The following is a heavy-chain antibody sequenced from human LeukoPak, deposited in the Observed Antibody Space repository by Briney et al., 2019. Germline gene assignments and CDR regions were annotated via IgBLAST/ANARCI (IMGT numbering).Heavy chain of an antibody. V-gene: IGHV7-4-1*02. D-gene: IGHD3-16*01. J-gene: IGHJ4*02. CDR3: ARHDNDDDFDY. CDR2: INTYTANP. Sequence: ASVKVSCKASGYTFTRYAINWLRQAPGQGLEWMGWINTYTANPAYAQGFTERFVFSLDTSVTTAYLQISNLKTEGTAVYYCARHDNDDDFDYWGQGTLVTVSS. CDR1: GYTFTRYA.